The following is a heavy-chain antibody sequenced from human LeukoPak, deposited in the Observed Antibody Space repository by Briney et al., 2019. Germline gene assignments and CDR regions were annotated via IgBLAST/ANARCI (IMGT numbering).Heavy chain of an antibody. CDR2: ISWNSGSV. CDR1: GFTFDDYA. D-gene: IGHD3-10*01. V-gene: IGHV3-9*01. CDR3: AKDMSYGSGSHLDH. Sequence: PGGSLRLSCAASGFTFDDYAMNWVRQAPGKGLEWVSGISWNSGSVGYADSVKGRFTISRDNAKNSLYLQMNSLRVEDTALYYCAKDMSYGSGSHLDHWGQGTLVTVSS. J-gene: IGHJ4*01.